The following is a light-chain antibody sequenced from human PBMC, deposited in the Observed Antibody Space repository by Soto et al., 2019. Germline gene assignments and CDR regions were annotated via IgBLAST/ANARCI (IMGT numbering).Light chain of an antibody. J-gene: IGLJ1*01. V-gene: IGLV1-40*01. Sequence: QSVLTQSPSVSEAPGQRVTISCTGSSSNIGAGYEAHWYQQVPGTAPKLLIYENNNRPSGVPDRFSGSKSGTSASLAITGLQAEDEAEYYCQSYDNSLSGYVFGTGTKVTVL. CDR3: QSYDNSLSGYV. CDR2: ENN. CDR1: SSNIGAGYE.